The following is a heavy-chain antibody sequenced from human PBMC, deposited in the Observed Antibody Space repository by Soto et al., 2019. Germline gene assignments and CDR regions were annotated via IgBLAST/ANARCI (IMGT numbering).Heavy chain of an antibody. D-gene: IGHD2-15*01. Sequence: ASVKVSCKASGYTGTSYGISWVRQAPGQGLEWMGWISAYNGNTNYAQKLQGRVTMTTDTSTSTAYMELRSLRSDDTAVYYCARGYCSGGSCYPSPFDYWGQGTLVTVSS. J-gene: IGHJ4*02. V-gene: IGHV1-18*01. CDR2: ISAYNGNT. CDR1: GYTGTSYG. CDR3: ARGYCSGGSCYPSPFDY.